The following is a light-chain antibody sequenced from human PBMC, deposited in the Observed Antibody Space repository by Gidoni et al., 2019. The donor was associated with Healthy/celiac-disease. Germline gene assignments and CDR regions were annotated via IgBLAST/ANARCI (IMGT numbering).Light chain of an antibody. CDR1: QSVSSSY. CDR3: QQYGSSPLLT. CDR2: GAS. J-gene: IGKJ4*01. Sequence: EIVLTQSPGTLSLSPGERATLSCRASQSVSSSYLAWYQQKPGQAPRLLIYGASSRATGIPDRFSGSGSGTDFTLTISRLEPEDFAVYYCQQYGSSPLLTFGGXTKVEI. V-gene: IGKV3-20*01.